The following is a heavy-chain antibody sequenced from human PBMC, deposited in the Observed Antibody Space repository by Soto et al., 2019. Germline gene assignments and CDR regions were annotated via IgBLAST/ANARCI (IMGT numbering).Heavy chain of an antibody. CDR2: IYHSGST. Sequence: SETLSLTCAVSSGSATRSNFCSWVRQAPGQGLEWIGEIYHSGSTNYSPSLKSRVTISEDKSTNQFSLNLSSVTAADTAIYYCATSGSDFWSGLYFDYWGQGTLVTVSS. J-gene: IGHJ4*02. CDR1: SGSATRSNF. V-gene: IGHV4-4*02. D-gene: IGHD3-3*01. CDR3: ATSGSDFWSGLYFDY.